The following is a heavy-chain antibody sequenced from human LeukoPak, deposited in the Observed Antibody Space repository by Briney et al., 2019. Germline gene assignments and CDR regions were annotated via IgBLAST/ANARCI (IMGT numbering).Heavy chain of an antibody. J-gene: IGHJ5*02. Sequence: PGGSLRLSCAASGFSFSNYAMSWVRQAPGKGLEWVSAISGSGGSTYYADSVKGRFTISRDNSNSTLYLQMNSLRAEDTAVYYCARTNSGGFDPWGQGTLVTVSS. CDR2: ISGSGGST. V-gene: IGHV3-23*01. CDR1: GFSFSNYA. CDR3: ARTNSGGFDP. D-gene: IGHD2-21*01.